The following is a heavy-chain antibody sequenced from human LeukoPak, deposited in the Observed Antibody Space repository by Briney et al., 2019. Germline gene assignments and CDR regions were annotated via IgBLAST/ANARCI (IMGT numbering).Heavy chain of an antibody. V-gene: IGHV3-53*01. CDR3: ARRTQGGFFDS. Sequence: GGSLRLSCAASGLSASYNYMTWVRPAPGKGLEWVSVIYSDGDTYYADSVKGRFTISRDDSKNTLYLQMNSLTVEDTAVYYCARRTQGGFFDSWGRGSLVTVSS. J-gene: IGHJ4*02. D-gene: IGHD3-16*01. CDR2: IYSDGDT. CDR1: GLSASYNY.